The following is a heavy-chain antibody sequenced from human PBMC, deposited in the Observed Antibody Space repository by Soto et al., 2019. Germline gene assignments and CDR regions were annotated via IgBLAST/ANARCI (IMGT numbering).Heavy chain of an antibody. CDR1: SGSMSSSTW. J-gene: IGHJ4*02. Sequence: SETLSLTCTVSSGSMSSSTWWGWVRQPPGKGLEWIGEISHARSTAYNPSLESRVIISLDTSKNQLSLSLTSATAADTAVYYCARDPHCSTTSCPFDYWGQGAPVTVS. V-gene: IGHV4-4*02. CDR2: ISHARST. CDR3: ARDPHCSTTSCPFDY. D-gene: IGHD2-2*01.